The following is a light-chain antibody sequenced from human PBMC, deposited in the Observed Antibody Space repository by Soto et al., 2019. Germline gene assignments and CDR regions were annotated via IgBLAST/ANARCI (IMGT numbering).Light chain of an antibody. J-gene: IGKJ2*01. V-gene: IGKV3-20*01. CDR1: QSVGSRY. CDR2: GAS. Sequence: EIVLTQSPGPLSLSPGERAALSCRASQSVGSRYLAWYQQKPGQSPRLLIYGASSRATSIPDGFSGSGSGTEFTLTVSRLEPEDFAVYYCHQYGNSPYTCVQGTKLEIK. CDR3: HQYGNSPYT.